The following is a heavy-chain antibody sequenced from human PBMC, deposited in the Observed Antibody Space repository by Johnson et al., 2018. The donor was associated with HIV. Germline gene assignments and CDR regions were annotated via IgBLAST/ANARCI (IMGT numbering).Heavy chain of an antibody. V-gene: IGHV3-72*01. Sequence: VQLVESGGGVVQPWGSLTLSCAASGFVFSDYVMHWVRQAPGKGLEWVGRTRKKVNSYSTEYAASVKGRFTVSRDDSKNSVYLQMSSLKTEDTAVYYCARDIIAVAGYDAFDIWGQGTMVTVSS. J-gene: IGHJ3*02. CDR2: TRKKVNSYST. D-gene: IGHD6-19*01. CDR1: GFVFSDYV. CDR3: ARDIIAVAGYDAFDI.